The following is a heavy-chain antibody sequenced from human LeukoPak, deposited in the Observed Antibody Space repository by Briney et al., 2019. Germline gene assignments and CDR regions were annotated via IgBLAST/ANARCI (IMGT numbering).Heavy chain of an antibody. Sequence: SETLSLTCTVSGGSISSYYWSWIRQPAGKGLEWIGRIYTSGSTNYNPSLKSRVTMSVDTSKNQFSLKLSSVTAADTAVYCCARVGRSSSWYYFDYWGQGTLVTVSS. V-gene: IGHV4-4*07. CDR1: GGSISSYY. J-gene: IGHJ4*02. CDR3: ARVGRSSSWYYFDY. CDR2: IYTSGST. D-gene: IGHD6-13*01.